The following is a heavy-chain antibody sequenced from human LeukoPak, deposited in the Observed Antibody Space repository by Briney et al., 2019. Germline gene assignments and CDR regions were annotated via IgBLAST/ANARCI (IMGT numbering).Heavy chain of an antibody. CDR3: ARGAHVRMYDSNHNCFDP. CDR1: GATFSDYA. D-gene: IGHD3-22*01. Sequence: SVKVSCKASGATFSDYALNWVRQAPGQGLEWMGVFIPILGTANSTQKFQDRVTITADMSTSTVYMELNSLRSEDTAVYYCARGAHVRMYDSNHNCFDPWGQGTLVTVSS. J-gene: IGHJ5*02. CDR2: FIPILGTA. V-gene: IGHV1-69*10.